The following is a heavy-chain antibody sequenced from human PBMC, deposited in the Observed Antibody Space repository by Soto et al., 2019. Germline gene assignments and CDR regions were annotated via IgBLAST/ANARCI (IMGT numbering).Heavy chain of an antibody. CDR1: GFTFSSYS. V-gene: IGHV3-21*01. Sequence: PGGSLRLSCAASGFTFSSYSMNWVRQAPGKGLEWVSFSSSSSNYIYYADSVKGRFTISRDNAKNSLYLQMNTLGADDTAVYYCARDGHSSGWNPDAFDIWGQGTKVTVSS. CDR2: SSSSSNYI. CDR3: ARDGHSSGWNPDAFDI. D-gene: IGHD6-19*01. J-gene: IGHJ3*02.